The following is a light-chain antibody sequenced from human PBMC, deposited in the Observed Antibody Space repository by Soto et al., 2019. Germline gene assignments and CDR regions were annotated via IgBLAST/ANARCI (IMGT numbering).Light chain of an antibody. CDR3: QLWDSNSDHVV. CDR1: SSDVGGYDY. J-gene: IGLJ2*01. Sequence: QSALTQPPSASGSPGQSVTISCTGTSSDVGGYDYVSWYQQHPGKAPKLMIYEVTIRPSGVSDRFSGSKSGNTASLTISRVEAGDEADYYCQLWDSNSDHVVFGGGTKVTVL. V-gene: IGLV2-8*01. CDR2: EVT.